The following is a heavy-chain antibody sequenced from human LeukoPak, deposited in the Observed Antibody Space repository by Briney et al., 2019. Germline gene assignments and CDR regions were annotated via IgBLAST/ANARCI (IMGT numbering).Heavy chain of an antibody. Sequence: GGSLRLSCAVSGFTFSSYWMTWVRQAPGKGLEWVAVISYDGSNKYYADSVKGRFTISRDNSKNTLYLQMNSLRAEDTAVYYCARDDCSGGSCYSSILFDYWGQGTLVTVSS. CDR3: ARDDCSGGSCYSSILFDY. D-gene: IGHD2-15*01. J-gene: IGHJ4*02. V-gene: IGHV3-30*03. CDR2: ISYDGSNK. CDR1: GFTFSSYW.